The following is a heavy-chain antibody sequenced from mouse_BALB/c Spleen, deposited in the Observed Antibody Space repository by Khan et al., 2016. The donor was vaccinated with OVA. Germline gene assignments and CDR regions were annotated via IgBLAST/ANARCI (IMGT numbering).Heavy chain of an antibody. V-gene: IGHV1-4*01. CDR2: INPSNGYT. CDR1: GYTFTSYT. D-gene: IGHD2-14*01. CDR3: VSDGDDHRNDGWFAY. J-gene: IGHJ3*01. Sequence: QVQLQQSGAELARPGASVKMSCKASGYTFTSYTIHWIKLRPGQGLEWIRFINPSNGYTNYNQKFKDKATLTADKSSTTVYMQLSSLTSDDSATYNCVSDGDDHRNDGWFAYWGQGTLVTVSA.